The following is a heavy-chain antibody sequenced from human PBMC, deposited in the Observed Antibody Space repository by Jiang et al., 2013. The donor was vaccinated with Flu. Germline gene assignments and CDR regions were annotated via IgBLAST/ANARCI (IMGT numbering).Heavy chain of an antibody. CDR2: ISSSSSYI. J-gene: IGHJ4*02. D-gene: IGHD1-26*01. CDR1: GFIFSSYS. Sequence: VQLLESGGGLVKPGGSLRLSCAASGFIFSSYSMNWVRQAPGKGLEWVSSISSSSSYIYYADSVKGRFTISRDNAKNSLYLQMNSLRAEDTAVYFCARGTIVGATWPADYWGQGTLVTVSS. CDR3: ARGTIVGATWPADY. V-gene: IGHV3-21*01.